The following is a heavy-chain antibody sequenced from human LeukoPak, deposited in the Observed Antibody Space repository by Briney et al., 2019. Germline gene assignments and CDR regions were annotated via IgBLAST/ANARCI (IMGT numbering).Heavy chain of an antibody. CDR2: IYYSGST. CDR3: ARGWGNDVDY. J-gene: IGHJ4*02. Sequence: PSETLSLTCTVSAGSISTYYWSWIRQPPGKGLEWIGYIYYSGSTNYNPSLKSRVTISVDTSKNQFSLKLSSVTAADTAVYYCARGWGNDVDYWGQGTLVTVSS. V-gene: IGHV4-59*01. CDR1: AGSISTYY. D-gene: IGHD1-1*01.